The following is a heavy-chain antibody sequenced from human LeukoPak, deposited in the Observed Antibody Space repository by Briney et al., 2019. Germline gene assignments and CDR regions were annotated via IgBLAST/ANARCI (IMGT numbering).Heavy chain of an antibody. CDR1: GYTFTHYY. CDR2: INPNTGGI. D-gene: IGHD3-10*01. Sequence: ASVKVSCKTSGYTFTHYYIHWVRQAPGQGLEWMGWINPNTGGINYAQKFLGRVTMTRDTSISTAYMDLRSLRSDDTAIYYCARGSDFFSDYYNYGMDLWGQGTTVTVSS. CDR3: ARGSDFFSDYYNYGMDL. V-gene: IGHV1-2*02. J-gene: IGHJ6*02.